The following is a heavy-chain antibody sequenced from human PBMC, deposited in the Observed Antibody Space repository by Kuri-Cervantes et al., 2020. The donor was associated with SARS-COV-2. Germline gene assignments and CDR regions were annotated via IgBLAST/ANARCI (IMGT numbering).Heavy chain of an antibody. CDR3: ARGLRPKAVRLYYYYYMDV. V-gene: IGHV4-59*01. D-gene: IGHD6-6*01. CDR2: IYYSGST. J-gene: IGHJ6*03. CDR1: GGSISSYY. Sequence: SETLSLTCTVSGGSISSYYWSWIRQPPGKGLEWIGYIYYSGSTNYNPSLKSRVTISVDTSKNQFSLKLSSVTAADTAVYYCARGLRPKAVRLYYYYYMDVWGKGTTVTVSS.